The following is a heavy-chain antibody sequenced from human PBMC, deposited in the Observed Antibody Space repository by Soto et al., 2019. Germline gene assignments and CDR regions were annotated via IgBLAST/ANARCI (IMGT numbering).Heavy chain of an antibody. CDR2: IIPIFSSR. J-gene: IGHJ6*02. Sequence: QVQLVQSGAEVKKPGSSVKVSCKTSRDTFNKDAFNWVRQAPGQGLEWMGWIIPIFSSRNYAEKFRGRVTITADDSTSTAYMELRSLRFADTAVYYCARGETYLGVWGQGTTVTVSS. V-gene: IGHV1-69*01. CDR3: ARGETYLGV. D-gene: IGHD3-16*01. CDR1: RDTFNKDA.